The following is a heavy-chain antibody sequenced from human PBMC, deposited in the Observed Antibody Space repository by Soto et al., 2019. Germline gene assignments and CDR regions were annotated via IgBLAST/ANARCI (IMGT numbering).Heavy chain of an antibody. V-gene: IGHV4-38-2*01. D-gene: IGHD3-16*01. Sequence: PSETLSLTCAVSGYSISSGYFWGCIRQPPGKGLEWIGSIYYSGSTYYNPSLKSRVTISVDRSKNQFSLKLSSVTAADTAVYYCARGTTTGGWNWFGPWGLGTLVTVYS. J-gene: IGHJ5*02. CDR2: IYYSGST. CDR1: GYSISSGYF. CDR3: ARGTTTGGWNWFGP.